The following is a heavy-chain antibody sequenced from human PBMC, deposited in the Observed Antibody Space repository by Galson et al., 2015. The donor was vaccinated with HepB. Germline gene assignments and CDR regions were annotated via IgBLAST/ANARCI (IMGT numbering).Heavy chain of an antibody. Sequence: SLRLSCAASGFTFSSYAMSWVRQAPGKGLEWVSAISGSGGSTYYADSVKGRFTISRDNSKNTLYLQMNSLRAEDTAVYYCAKDSNYYDSIGAEYFQHWGQGTLVTVSS. D-gene: IGHD3-22*01. CDR1: GFTFSSYA. J-gene: IGHJ1*01. V-gene: IGHV3-23*01. CDR3: AKDSNYYDSIGAEYFQH. CDR2: ISGSGGST.